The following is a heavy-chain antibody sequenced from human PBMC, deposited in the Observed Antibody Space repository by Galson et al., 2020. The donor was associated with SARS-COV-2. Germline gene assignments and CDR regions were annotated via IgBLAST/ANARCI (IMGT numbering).Heavy chain of an antibody. CDR3: ARGPRYGPQSDYGDGLFDY. D-gene: IGHD4-17*01. J-gene: IGHJ4*02. CDR2: INHSAST. Sequence: SQTLSLTCAVYGGSFSGYYWSWIRQPPGKGLEWIGEINHSASTNYNPSLKSRVTISVDTSKNQFSLKLSSVTAADTAVYYCARGPRYGPQSDYGDGLFDYWGQGTLVTVSS. V-gene: IGHV4-34*01. CDR1: GGSFSGYY.